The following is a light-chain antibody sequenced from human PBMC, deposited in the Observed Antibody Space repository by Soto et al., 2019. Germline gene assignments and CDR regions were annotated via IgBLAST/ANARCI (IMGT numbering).Light chain of an antibody. J-gene: IGLJ2*01. V-gene: IGLV1-47*01. CDR2: RNN. CDR3: AAWDAGVSGPA. CDR1: SSNIGSKY. Sequence: QSVLTQPPSASGTPGQRVTISCSGSSSNIGSKYVYWYPQLPGTAPKLLMYRNNQRPSGVPDRFSGSKSGTSASLAISGLRSEDEADYYCAAWDAGVSGPAFGGGTKLTVL.